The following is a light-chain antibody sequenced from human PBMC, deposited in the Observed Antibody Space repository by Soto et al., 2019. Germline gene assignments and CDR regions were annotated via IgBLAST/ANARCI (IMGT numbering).Light chain of an antibody. CDR2: DAS. Sequence: DIQMTQSPSSLSPSVGDRVTITCRASRSISDWLAWYQQKPGKAPELLIFDASNLKSGVSSRFSGSGSGTEFTLTISRLQPDDDSTYYCLQYSSHSWTFGQGTKVEIK. CDR1: RSISDW. V-gene: IGKV1-5*01. CDR3: LQYSSHSWT. J-gene: IGKJ1*01.